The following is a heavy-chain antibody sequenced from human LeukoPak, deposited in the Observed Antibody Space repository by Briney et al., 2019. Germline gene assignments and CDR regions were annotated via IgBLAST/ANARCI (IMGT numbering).Heavy chain of an antibody. V-gene: IGHV4-4*02. CDR2: VSLEGVR. Sequence: SQTLALTCGVASGSITTINWRRWVGQLPGQGVQWIGEVSLEGVRNYNPSLTSRVTMSLDRAKNLLSLNLNSVTAADTAMYYCSRENGAFSPFGYWGQGILVTV. CDR1: SGSITTINW. J-gene: IGHJ4*02. CDR3: SRENGAFSPFGY. D-gene: IGHD2-8*01.